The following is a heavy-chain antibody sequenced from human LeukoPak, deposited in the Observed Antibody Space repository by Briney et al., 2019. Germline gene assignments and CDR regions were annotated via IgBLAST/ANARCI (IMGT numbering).Heavy chain of an antibody. Sequence: PGGSLRLSCAASGFTFSSYSMNWVRQAPGKGLEWVSYISSSSSTIYYADSVKGRFTISRDNAKNSLYLQKNSLRAEDTAVYYCARVKRTLDYWGQGTLVTVSS. D-gene: IGHD1-7*01. CDR3: ARVKRTLDY. CDR1: GFTFSSYS. V-gene: IGHV3-48*04. J-gene: IGHJ4*02. CDR2: ISSSSSTI.